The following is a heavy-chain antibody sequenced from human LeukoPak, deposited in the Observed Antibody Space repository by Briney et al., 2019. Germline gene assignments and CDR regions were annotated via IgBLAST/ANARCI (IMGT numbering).Heavy chain of an antibody. D-gene: IGHD3-22*01. Sequence: GGSLRLSCAASGFSFSRYAMSWVRQAPGKGLEWVSGLSDAGDNTYFADTVKGRFTISRDNSQNIMYLQMNSLRAEDTAVYYCAKDYGITMIVVVISPDAFDIWGQGTMVTVSS. CDR2: LSDAGDNT. CDR3: AKDYGITMIVVVISPDAFDI. V-gene: IGHV3-23*01. J-gene: IGHJ3*02. CDR1: GFSFSRYA.